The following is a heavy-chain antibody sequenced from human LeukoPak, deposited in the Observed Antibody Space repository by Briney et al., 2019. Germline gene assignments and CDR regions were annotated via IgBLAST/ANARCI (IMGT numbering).Heavy chain of an antibody. J-gene: IGHJ4*02. D-gene: IGHD6-6*01. V-gene: IGHV4-38-2*02. Sequence: SETLSLTCTVSGFSSSRDYYWGWIRQPPGNGLEWIGSIYHSGSTYYNPSLKSRVTISVDTSKNQFSLKLSSVTAADTAVYYCARYSSSSGYFDYWGQGTLVTGSS. CDR2: IYHSGST. CDR1: GFSSSRDYY. CDR3: ARYSSSSGYFDY.